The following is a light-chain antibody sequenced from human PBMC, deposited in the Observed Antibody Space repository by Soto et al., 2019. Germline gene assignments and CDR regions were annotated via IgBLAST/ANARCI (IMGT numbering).Light chain of an antibody. J-gene: IGLJ1*01. Sequence: QSALTQPASVSGSPGQSIAISCTGTSSVVGGYNYVSWYQQHPGKAPKLMIYDVTSRPSGVSDRFSGSKSGTTASLTISGLQAEDEADYYCCSYTSITIYVFGTGTKVTVL. V-gene: IGLV2-14*03. CDR2: DVT. CDR1: SSVVGGYNY. CDR3: CSYTSITIYV.